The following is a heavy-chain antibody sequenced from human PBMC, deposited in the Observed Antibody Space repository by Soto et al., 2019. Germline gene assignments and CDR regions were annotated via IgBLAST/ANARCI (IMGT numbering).Heavy chain of an antibody. D-gene: IGHD6-13*01. V-gene: IGHV3-23*01. Sequence: XGSLRLSCAAAGFRFSDYAMGWVRQAPGKGLEWVSVISESGGSTHYADSVRGRFTVSRDNSKNSLSLRMNSLRDEDTAVYFCAKRSPYSSGWYSPIFDYWGPGALVTVSS. CDR1: GFRFSDYA. J-gene: IGHJ4*02. CDR2: ISESGGST. CDR3: AKRSPYSSGWYSPIFDY.